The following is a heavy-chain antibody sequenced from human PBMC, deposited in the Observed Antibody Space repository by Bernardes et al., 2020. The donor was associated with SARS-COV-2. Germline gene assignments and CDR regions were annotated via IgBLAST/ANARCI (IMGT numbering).Heavy chain of an antibody. CDR1: GFAFTRFG. CDR3: ATTPPYDHTRAFDH. CDR2: ISYDGDEK. V-gene: IGHV3-30*03. Sequence: GGSLRLSCAASGFAFTRFGMHWVRQAPGKGLEWVAVISYDGDEKYYGDSVKGRFTISRDNSKNTLHLQMNSLRVEDTAVYYCATTPPYDHTRAFDHWGQGTLVTVSS. J-gene: IGHJ4*02. D-gene: IGHD1-1*01.